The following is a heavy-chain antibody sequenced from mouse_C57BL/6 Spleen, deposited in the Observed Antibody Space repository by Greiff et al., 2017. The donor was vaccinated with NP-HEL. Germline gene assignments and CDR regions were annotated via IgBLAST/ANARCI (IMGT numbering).Heavy chain of an antibody. D-gene: IGHD1-1*01. CDR2: IDPETGGT. CDR3: TRSTTVVAPDD. CDR1: GYTFTDYE. Sequence: VQLQQSGAELVRPGASVTLSCKASGYTFTDYEMHWVKQTPVHGLEWIGAIDPETGGTAYNQKFKGKALLTADKSSSTAYMGLRSLTSEDSAVYYWTRSTTVVAPDDWGQGTTLTVAS. J-gene: IGHJ2*01. V-gene: IGHV1-15*01.